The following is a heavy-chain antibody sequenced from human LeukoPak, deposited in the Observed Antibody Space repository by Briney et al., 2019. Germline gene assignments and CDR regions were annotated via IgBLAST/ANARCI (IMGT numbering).Heavy chain of an antibody. D-gene: IGHD2-21*02. J-gene: IGHJ4*02. V-gene: IGHV4-34*01. CDR1: GGSFSGYY. CDR2: INHSGST. Sequence: SETLSLTCAVYGGSFSGYYWSWIRQPPGKGLEWIGEINHSGSTNYNPSLKSRVTISVDTSKNQFSLKLSSVTAADTAVYYCATGHIVVVTAIFFDYWGQGTLVTVSS. CDR3: ATGHIVVVTAIFFDY.